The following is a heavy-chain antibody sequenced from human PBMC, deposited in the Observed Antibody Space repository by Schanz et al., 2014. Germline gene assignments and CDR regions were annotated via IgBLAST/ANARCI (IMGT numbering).Heavy chain of an antibody. CDR3: ARGGYCSRTSCYFKGGWFDP. Sequence: QVQLQESGPGLVKPSETLSLTCTVSGGSISSFYWSWIRQPAGKGLEWIGRIYTNGSTKYNPPLKTRVTISVDTSKTQFSLKLTSVTAADTAVYYCARGGYCSRTSCYFKGGWFDPWGQGTLVTVSS. CDR2: IYTNGST. D-gene: IGHD2-2*01. J-gene: IGHJ5*02. CDR1: GGSISSFY. V-gene: IGHV4-4*07.